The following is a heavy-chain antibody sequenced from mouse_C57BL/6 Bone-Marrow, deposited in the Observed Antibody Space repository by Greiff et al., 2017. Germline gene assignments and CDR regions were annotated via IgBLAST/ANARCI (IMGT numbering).Heavy chain of an antibody. CDR2: IYPGSGST. CDR3: ARPDGTLYYYAMEY. J-gene: IGHJ4*01. Sequence: QVQLQQPGAELVKPGASVKMSCKASGYTFTSYWITWVKQRPGQGLEWIGDIYPGSGSTNYNEKFKSKATLTVDTSASTAYMQLSSLTSVDSAVYYCARPDGTLYYYAMEYCDQGTSVTVSA. D-gene: IGHD1-1*01. CDR1: GYTFTSYW. V-gene: IGHV1-55*01.